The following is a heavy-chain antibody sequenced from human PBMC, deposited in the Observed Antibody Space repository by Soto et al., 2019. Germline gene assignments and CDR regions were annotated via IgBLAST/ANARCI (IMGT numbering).Heavy chain of an antibody. Sequence: ASVKVSCKASGGTVSSYAISWVRQAPGQVLEWMRAVIPICGTSNYTQNVQVRVTITAAESKSTAYMELSRLRSEDTAVYYCASGSCRGGSCHPLYYYYGMDVWGQGTTVKVSS. CDR3: ASGSCRGGSCHPLYYYYGMDV. D-gene: IGHD2-15*01. V-gene: IGHV1-69*13. CDR1: GGTVSSYA. J-gene: IGHJ6*02. CDR2: VIPICGTS.